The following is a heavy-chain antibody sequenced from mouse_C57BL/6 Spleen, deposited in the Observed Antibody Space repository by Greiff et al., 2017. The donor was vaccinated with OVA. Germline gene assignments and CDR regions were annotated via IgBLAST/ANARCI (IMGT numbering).Heavy chain of an antibody. CDR3: AKENYYGSLEYFDD. V-gene: IGHV1-64*01. D-gene: IGHD1-1*01. Sequence: QVQLQQPGAELVKPGASVKLSCKASGYTFTSYWMHWVKQRPGQGLEWIGMIYPNSGSTNYNEKFKSKATVTVDKSSSTAYMQLSSLTSEDSAVYYCAKENYYGSLEYFDDWGTGTTVTVSS. CDR1: GYTFTSYW. J-gene: IGHJ1*03. CDR2: IYPNSGST.